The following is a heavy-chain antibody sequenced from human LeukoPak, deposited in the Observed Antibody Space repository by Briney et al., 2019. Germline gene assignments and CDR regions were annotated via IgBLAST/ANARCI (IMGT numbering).Heavy chain of an antibody. D-gene: IGHD2-15*01. CDR1: GGTFSSYA. CDR3: ASSGCSGGSCYFPNYYMDV. J-gene: IGHJ6*03. CDR2: ISPIFVTA. Sequence: GASVKVSCKASGGTFSSYAIIWVRQAPGQGLEWMGGISPIFVTANYAQNFQGRVTITADESTSTAYMELSSLRSEDTAVYYCASSGCSGGSCYFPNYYMDVWGKGTTVTISS. V-gene: IGHV1-69*01.